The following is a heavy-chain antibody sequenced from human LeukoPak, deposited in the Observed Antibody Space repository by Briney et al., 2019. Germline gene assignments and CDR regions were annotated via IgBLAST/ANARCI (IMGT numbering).Heavy chain of an antibody. Sequence: SATVSLTCTVSGCTIISYYLRWIRQPPGKGLAWIGYIYYSESTDYNTSLKSRVTISLHTSKNQFSLKLSSVTAADTAVYNCANYTPGDTWGQGTMVTVSS. CDR2: IYYSEST. V-gene: IGHV4-59*01. CDR3: ANYTPGDT. CDR1: GCTIISYY. J-gene: IGHJ3*01. D-gene: IGHD2-2*02.